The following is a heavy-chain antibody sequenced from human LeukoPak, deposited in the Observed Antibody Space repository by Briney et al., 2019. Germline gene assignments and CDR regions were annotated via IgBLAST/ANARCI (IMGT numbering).Heavy chain of an antibody. V-gene: IGHV3-23*01. CDR2: ISGSGGST. J-gene: IGHJ4*02. D-gene: IGHD3-22*01. CDR1: GFTFSSYA. Sequence: GGSLRLSCAASGFTFSSYAMSWVRQAPGKGLEWVSAISGSGGSTYYADSVKGRFTISRDNSKNTLYLQMNSLRAEDTAVYYCAKDQAPNYYDSSGHWPFDYWGQGTLVTVSS. CDR3: AKDQAPNYYDSSGHWPFDY.